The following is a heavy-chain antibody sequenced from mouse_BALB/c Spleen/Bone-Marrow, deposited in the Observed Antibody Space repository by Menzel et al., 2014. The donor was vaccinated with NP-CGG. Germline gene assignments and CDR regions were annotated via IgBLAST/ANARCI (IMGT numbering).Heavy chain of an antibody. D-gene: IGHD4-1*01. J-gene: IGHJ2*01. Sequence: VMLVESGAELVRPGTSVKISCKASGYTFTNYWLGWVKQRPGHGLEWIGDIYPGGGYTNYNEKFKGKATLTADTSSSTAYMQLSSLTSEDSAVYFCARRGTGVGYWGQGTTLTVSS. CDR1: GYTFTNYW. V-gene: IGHV1-63*02. CDR3: ARRGTGVGY. CDR2: IYPGGGYT.